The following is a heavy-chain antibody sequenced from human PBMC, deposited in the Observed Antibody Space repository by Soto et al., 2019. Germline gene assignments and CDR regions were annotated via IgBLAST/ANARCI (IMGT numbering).Heavy chain of an antibody. J-gene: IGHJ4*02. Sequence: ASETLSLTCAVYGGSFSGYYWSWIRQPPGKGLEWIGYIFHTGNTDYNPSLKSRVTMSVDTSKNRLSLKLDSVTAADTAVYYCARGSGWLDYWGQGTLVTVSS. CDR2: IFHTGNT. V-gene: IGHV4-59*08. CDR3: ARGSGWLDY. D-gene: IGHD6-19*01. CDR1: GGSFSGYY.